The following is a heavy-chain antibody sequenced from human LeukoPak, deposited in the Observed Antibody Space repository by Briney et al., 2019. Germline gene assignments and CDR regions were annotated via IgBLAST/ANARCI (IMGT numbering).Heavy chain of an antibody. CDR3: AGALNQHYFDY. CDR2: IYYTGTT. Sequence: PSETLSLTCTVSSGSITSYYWSWIRQPPGKGLEYIGHIYYTGTTDYNPSLKSRVTMSVDTSKSQFSLRLISVTASDTAVYFCAGALNQHYFDYWGQGTLVAVSS. CDR1: SGSITSYY. J-gene: IGHJ4*02. V-gene: IGHV4-59*01.